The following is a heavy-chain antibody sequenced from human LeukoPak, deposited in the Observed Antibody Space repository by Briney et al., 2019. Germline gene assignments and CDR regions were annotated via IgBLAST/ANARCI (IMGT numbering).Heavy chain of an antibody. D-gene: IGHD6-13*01. J-gene: IGHJ5*02. CDR3: AKAYSSSWRYNWFDP. Sequence: PGGSLRLSCAASGFTFSSYAMSWVRQAPGEGLEWVSAISGSGGSTYYADSVKGRFTISRDNSKNTLYLQMNSLRAEDTAVYYCAKAYSSSWRYNWFDPWGQGTLVTVSS. CDR2: ISGSGGST. V-gene: IGHV3-23*01. CDR1: GFTFSSYA.